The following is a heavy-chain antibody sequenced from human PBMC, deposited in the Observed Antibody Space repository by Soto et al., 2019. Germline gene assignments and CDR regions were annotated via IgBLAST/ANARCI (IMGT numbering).Heavy chain of an antibody. J-gene: IGHJ4*02. CDR3: ARDPPPHWSQFDY. V-gene: IGHV4-30-4*01. Sequence: NPSETLSLTCTVSGGSISSGDYYWSWIRQPPGKGLEWIGYIYYSGSTYYNPSLKSRVTISVDTSKNQFSLKLSSVTAADTAVYYCARDPPPHWSQFDYWGQGTLVTVSS. CDR2: IYYSGST. CDR1: GGSISSGDYY.